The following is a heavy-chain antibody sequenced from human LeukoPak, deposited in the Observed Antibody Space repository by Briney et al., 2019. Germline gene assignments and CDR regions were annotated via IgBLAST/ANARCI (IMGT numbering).Heavy chain of an antibody. CDR1: SGSISSGDYY. J-gene: IGHJ4*02. Sequence: SQTLSLTCTVSSGSISSGDYYWTWIRQPPGKGLEWIGYIYYSGSTYYNPSLKSRVTISVDTSKNQFSLKLSSVNAADTAVYYCARLNFWSGYASDYWGQGTLVTVSS. CDR3: ARLNFWSGYASDY. D-gene: IGHD3-3*01. V-gene: IGHV4-30-4*08. CDR2: IYYSGST.